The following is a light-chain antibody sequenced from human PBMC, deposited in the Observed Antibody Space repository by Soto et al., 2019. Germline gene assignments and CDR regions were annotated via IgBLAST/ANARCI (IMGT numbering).Light chain of an antibody. Sequence: QTVVTQPPSVSGAPGQRVTISCTGSSSNIGAGFDVHWYQQLPTTAPKLLIYGNNNRPSGVPDRFSASKSGTSASLAITGLQADDEADYYCQAYDSSLSGVVFGGGTKLTVL. J-gene: IGLJ2*01. V-gene: IGLV1-40*01. CDR2: GNN. CDR3: QAYDSSLSGVV. CDR1: SSNIGAGFD.